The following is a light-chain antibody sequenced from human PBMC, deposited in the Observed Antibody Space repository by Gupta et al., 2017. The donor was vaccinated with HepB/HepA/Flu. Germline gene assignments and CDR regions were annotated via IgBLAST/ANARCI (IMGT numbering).Light chain of an antibody. CDR3: QQRSNWPPLT. J-gene: IGKJ4*01. Sequence: EIVLTQSPASLSLSPGERATLSCWASQSVSSYLAWYQQKPGQAARLLIYDAANRATGIAARFSGSGSGTDFTLTISSLEPEDFAVYYCQQRSNWPPLTFGGGTKVEIK. CDR2: DAA. V-gene: IGKV3-11*01. CDR1: QSVSSY.